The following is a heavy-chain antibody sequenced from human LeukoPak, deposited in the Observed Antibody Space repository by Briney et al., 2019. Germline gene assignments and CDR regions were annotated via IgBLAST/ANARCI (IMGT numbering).Heavy chain of an antibody. CDR2: ISYDGSNK. V-gene: IGHV3-30-3*01. D-gene: IGHD6-19*01. J-gene: IGHJ6*02. CDR3: ARVEVGAVAGNYYGMDV. Sequence: GRSLRLSCAPSGFTFSSYAMHWVRQAPGKGLEWVAVISYDGSNKYYADSVKGRFTISRDNSKNTLYLQMNSLRAEDTAVYYCARVEVGAVAGNYYGMDVWGQGTTVTVSS. CDR1: GFTFSSYA.